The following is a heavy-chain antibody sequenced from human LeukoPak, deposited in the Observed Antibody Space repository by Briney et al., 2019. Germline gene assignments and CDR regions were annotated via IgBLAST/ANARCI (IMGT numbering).Heavy chain of an antibody. Sequence: SVKVSCKASGGTFSSYAISWVRQAPGQGLEWMGGIIPIFGTANYAQKFQGRVTITADKSTSTAYMELSSLRSEDTAVYYCARDSGERGSGSYLIAYWGQGTLVTVSS. J-gene: IGHJ4*02. CDR2: IIPIFGTA. D-gene: IGHD3-10*01. CDR3: ARDSGERGSGSYLIAY. V-gene: IGHV1-69*06. CDR1: GGTFSSYA.